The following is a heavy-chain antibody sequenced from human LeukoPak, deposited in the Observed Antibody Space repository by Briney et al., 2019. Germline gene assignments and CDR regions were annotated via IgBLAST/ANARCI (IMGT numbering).Heavy chain of an antibody. CDR3: ARDQGATANYYYYYYMDV. CDR2: IKQDGSEK. Sequence: GGSLRLSCAASGFTFSRSWMSWVRQAPGKGLEWVANIKQDGSEKYYVDSVKGRFTISRDNAKNSLYLQMNSLRAEDTAVYYCARDQGATANYYYYYYMDVWGKGTTVTVSS. CDR1: GFTFSRSW. J-gene: IGHJ6*03. D-gene: IGHD1-26*01. V-gene: IGHV3-7*01.